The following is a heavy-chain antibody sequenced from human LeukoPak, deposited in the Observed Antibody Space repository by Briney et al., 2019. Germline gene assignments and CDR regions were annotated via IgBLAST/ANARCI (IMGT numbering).Heavy chain of an antibody. V-gene: IGHV3-30-3*01. CDR1: GFTFSSYA. D-gene: IGHD5-12*01. Sequence: GGSLRLSCAASGFTFSSYAMHWVRQAPGKGLEWVAVISYDGSNKYYADSVKGRFTISRDNSKNTLYLQMNSLRAEDTAVYYCARARLFSGHAEGDAFDIWGQGTMVTVSS. J-gene: IGHJ3*02. CDR3: ARARLFSGHAEGDAFDI. CDR2: ISYDGSNK.